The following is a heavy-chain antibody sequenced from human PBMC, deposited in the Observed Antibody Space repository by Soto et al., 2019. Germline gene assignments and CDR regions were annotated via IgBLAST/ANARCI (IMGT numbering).Heavy chain of an antibody. CDR2: IIPIFGTA. D-gene: IGHD6-19*01. CDR3: ARPTAGGGWLIQYYYYGMDV. CDR1: VGTFSSYA. V-gene: IGHV1-69*13. Sequence: SLKVSCKASVGTFSSYAISWVRQAPGQGLEWMGGIIPIFGTANYAQKFQGRVTITADESTSTAYMELSSLRSEDTAVYYCARPTAGGGWLIQYYYYGMDVWGQGTTVTVSS. J-gene: IGHJ6*02.